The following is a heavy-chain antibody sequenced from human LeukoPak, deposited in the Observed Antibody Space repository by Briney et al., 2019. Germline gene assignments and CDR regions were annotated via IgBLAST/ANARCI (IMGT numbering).Heavy chain of an antibody. D-gene: IGHD6-25*01. J-gene: IGHJ4*02. CDR1: GFTFSSYA. CDR2: IGAGGTFT. V-gene: IGHV3-23*01. Sequence: PGGSLRLSCTASGFTFSSYAMNWVRQAPGKGLEWVSGIGAGGTFTYYADSVKGRFTIFRDNSKNTLYLQMNSLRAEDTAVYYCAPDLRGSALSLDDWGQGTLVTVSS. CDR3: APDLRGSALSLDD.